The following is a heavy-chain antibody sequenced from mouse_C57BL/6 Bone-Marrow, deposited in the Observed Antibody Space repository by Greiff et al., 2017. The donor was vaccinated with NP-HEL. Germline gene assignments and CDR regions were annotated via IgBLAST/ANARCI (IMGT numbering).Heavy chain of an antibody. V-gene: IGHV1-64*01. D-gene: IGHD1-1*01. CDR2: IHPNSGST. Sequence: QVQLQQPGAELVKPGASVKLSCKASGYTFTSYWMHWVKQRPGQGLEWIGMIHPNSGSTNYNEKFKSKATLTVDKSSSTAYMQLSSLTSEDSAVYYCARCYRFCAMDYWGQGTAVTVSS. J-gene: IGHJ4*01. CDR1: GYTFTSYW. CDR3: ARCYRFCAMDY.